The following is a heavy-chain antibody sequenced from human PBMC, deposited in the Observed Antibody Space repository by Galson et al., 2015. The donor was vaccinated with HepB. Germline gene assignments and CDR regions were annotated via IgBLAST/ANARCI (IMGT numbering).Heavy chain of an antibody. CDR1: GFTFSSYG. V-gene: IGHV3-30*03. Sequence: SLRLSCAASGFTFSSYGMHWVRQAPGKGLEWVAVISYDATNRYYADSVKGRFSISRDNSRNALYLQMNGLRVEDTAMYYCSRDLFSRILGSYCGHWGQGTLVTVSS. D-gene: IGHD3-16*01. J-gene: IGHJ4*02. CDR3: SRDLFSRILGSYCGH. CDR2: ISYDATNR.